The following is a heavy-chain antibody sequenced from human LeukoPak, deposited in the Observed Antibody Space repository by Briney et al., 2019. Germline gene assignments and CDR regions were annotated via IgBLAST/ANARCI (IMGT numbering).Heavy chain of an antibody. CDR2: IIPILGVA. CDR1: GGTFSNYA. J-gene: IGHJ4*02. V-gene: IGHV1-69*04. CDR3: AIFNRGIVTPNMTFDY. D-gene: IGHD2/OR15-2a*01. Sequence: ASVKVSCKTSGGTFSNYAISWVRQAPGQGLEWMGRIIPILGVANCAQKFQGRVTITADKSTSTVYMEVSSLRSEDTAVYYCAIFNRGIVTPNMTFDYWGQGTLVTASS.